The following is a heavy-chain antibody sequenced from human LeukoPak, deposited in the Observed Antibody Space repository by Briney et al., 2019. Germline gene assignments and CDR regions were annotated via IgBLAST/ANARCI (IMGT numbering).Heavy chain of an antibody. Sequence: ASVKVSCKASGYTFTSYGLSWVRQAPGQGLEWMGWISTYNGNTDYAQKLQGRVTMTTDTSTSTAYMELRSLRSDDTAVYYCARAPRSTTGTYYFDYWGQGTLVTVSS. J-gene: IGHJ4*02. CDR2: ISTYNGNT. CDR1: GYTFTSYG. CDR3: ARAPRSTTGTYYFDY. V-gene: IGHV1-18*01. D-gene: IGHD1-1*01.